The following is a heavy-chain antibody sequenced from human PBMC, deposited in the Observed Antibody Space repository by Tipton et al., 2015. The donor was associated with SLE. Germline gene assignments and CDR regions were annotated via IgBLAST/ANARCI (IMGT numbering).Heavy chain of an antibody. CDR3: ARGSGGHSGSYFGAFDI. CDR1: GGSFSGYY. CDR2: INHSGST. V-gene: IGHV4-34*01. Sequence: SLTCAVYGGSFSGYYWSWIRQPPGKGLEWIGEINHSGSTNYNPSLKSRVTISVDTSKNQFSLKLSSVTAADTAVNYCARGSGGHSGSYFGAFDIWGQGSMVTVSS. D-gene: IGHD1-26*01. J-gene: IGHJ3*02.